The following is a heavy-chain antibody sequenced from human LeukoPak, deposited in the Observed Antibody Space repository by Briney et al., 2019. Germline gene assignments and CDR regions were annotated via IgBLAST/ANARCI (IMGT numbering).Heavy chain of an antibody. Sequence: ASETLSLTCTVSVYSISSGFYWDWIRQPPGKGLEWIGTFYHNGTTYYSPSLKSRVTISVDTSKNQFSLRLSSVTAADTAVYYCARDRWDRSGNFDYWGQGTLVTVSS. V-gene: IGHV4-38-2*02. CDR1: VYSISSGFY. D-gene: IGHD2-15*01. J-gene: IGHJ4*02. CDR3: ARDRWDRSGNFDY. CDR2: FYHNGTT.